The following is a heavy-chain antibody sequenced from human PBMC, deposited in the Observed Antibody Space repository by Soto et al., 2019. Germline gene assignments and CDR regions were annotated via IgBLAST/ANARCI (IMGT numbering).Heavy chain of an antibody. CDR2: ISSSGSTI. CDR3: ARDLRGIAAAGTGWFDP. Sequence: GGSLRLSCAASGFTFSNYWMTWVRQAPGKGLEWVSYISSSGSTIYYADSVKGRFTISRDNAKNSLYLQMNSLRAEDTAVYYCARDLRGIAAAGTGWFDPWGQGTLVTVSS. V-gene: IGHV3-11*01. D-gene: IGHD6-13*01. CDR1: GFTFSNYW. J-gene: IGHJ5*02.